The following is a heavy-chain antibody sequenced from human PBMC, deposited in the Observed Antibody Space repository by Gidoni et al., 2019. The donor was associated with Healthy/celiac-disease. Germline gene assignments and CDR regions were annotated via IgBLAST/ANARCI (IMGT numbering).Heavy chain of an antibody. CDR3: ARHSGYEPFDY. CDR1: GGTFSSST. CDR2: IIPILGIA. V-gene: IGHV1-69*02. J-gene: IGHJ4*02. Sequence: QVQLVQSGAEVKKPGSSVKVSCKASGGTFSSSTISWVRQAPGQGLEWMGRIIPILGIANYAQKFQGRVTITADKSTSTAYMELSSLRSEDTAVYYCARHSGYEPFDYWGQGTLVTVSS. D-gene: IGHD5-12*01.